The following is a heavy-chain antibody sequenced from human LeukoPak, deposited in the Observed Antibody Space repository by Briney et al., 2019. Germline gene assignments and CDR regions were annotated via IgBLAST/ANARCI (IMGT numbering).Heavy chain of an antibody. CDR1: GGSISSGDYY. CDR3: ARKLRGSRIVVITTPWFDP. D-gene: IGHD3-22*01. CDR2: IYYSGST. V-gene: IGHV4-30-4*08. Sequence: SETLSLTCTVSGGSISSGDYYWSWIRQPPGKGLEWIGYIYYSGSTYYNPSLKSRVTISVDTSKNQFSLKLSSVTAADTAVYYCARKLRGSRIVVITTPWFDPWGQGTPVTVSS. J-gene: IGHJ5*02.